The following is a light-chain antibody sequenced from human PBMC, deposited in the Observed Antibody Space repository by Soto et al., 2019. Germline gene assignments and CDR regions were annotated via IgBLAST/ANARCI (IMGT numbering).Light chain of an antibody. J-gene: IGKJ5*01. CDR1: QSISSY. Sequence: DIQMTQRKKSLSESVGDRVTITCRASQSISSYLNWYQQRPGKAPNLLIYDATRLHSGVPPRFSGSGYGTDFTLTISSLQPEDFATYYCQQIYSTPPITFCQGTRLEIK. CDR2: DAT. CDR3: QQIYSTPPIT. V-gene: IGKV1-39*01.